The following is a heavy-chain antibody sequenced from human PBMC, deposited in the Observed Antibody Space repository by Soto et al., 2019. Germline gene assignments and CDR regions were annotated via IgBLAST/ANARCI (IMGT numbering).Heavy chain of an antibody. J-gene: IGHJ3*02. CDR2: INPATGAA. Sequence: QLHLVQSGAVVKKPGASVTVSCSASGYPVTAYYMHWVRQAPGRGLEWMGGINPATGAAKYTQTFQGRVPMTRETSPSTVFMELGGLTSEDTAVFYCARGGGVGVAGSAAFDMWGQGTLVTVSS. CDR3: ARGGGVGVAGSAAFDM. CDR1: GYPVTAYY. V-gene: IGHV1-2*02. D-gene: IGHD3-3*01.